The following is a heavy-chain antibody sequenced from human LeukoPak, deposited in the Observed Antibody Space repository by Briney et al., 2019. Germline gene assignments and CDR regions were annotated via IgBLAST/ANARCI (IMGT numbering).Heavy chain of an antibody. J-gene: IGHJ4*02. CDR2: IWSDGSNR. Sequence: GGSLRLSCAASGFIYSHYGMHCVRQAPGKGLEWVAVIWSDGSNRFYAGSVKGRFTISRDNSQNTLFLQMNSLRAEDTAMYYCARDAQRGFDYRNSLEYWGQRTPVTVSS. D-gene: IGHD4-11*01. CDR1: GFIYSHYG. CDR3: ARDAQRGFDYRNSLEY. V-gene: IGHV3-33*01.